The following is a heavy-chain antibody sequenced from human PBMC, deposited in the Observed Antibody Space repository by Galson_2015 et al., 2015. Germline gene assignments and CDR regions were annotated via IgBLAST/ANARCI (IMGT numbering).Heavy chain of an antibody. D-gene: IGHD1-1*01. J-gene: IGHJ6*02. V-gene: IGHV1-24*01. Sequence: SVKVSCKVSGYTLTELSMHWVRQALGKGLEWMGGFDPEDGETIYAQKFQGRVTMTEDTSTDTAYMELSSLRSEDTAVYYCATDHNQGGTTAHYYYGMDVWGQGPRSPSP. CDR3: ATDHNQGGTTAHYYYGMDV. CDR2: FDPEDGET. CDR1: GYTLTELS.